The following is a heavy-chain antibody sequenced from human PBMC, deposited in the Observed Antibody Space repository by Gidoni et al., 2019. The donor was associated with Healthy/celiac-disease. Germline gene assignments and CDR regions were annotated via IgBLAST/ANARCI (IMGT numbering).Heavy chain of an antibody. CDR2: ISYDGSNK. D-gene: IGHD3-10*01. CDR1: GFTFRSYA. V-gene: IGHV3-30-3*01. Sequence: QVQLVESGGGVVQPGRSLRLSCAASGFTFRSYAMHWVRQAPGQGLEWVAVISYDGSNKYYADSVKGRFTISRDNSKNTLYLQMNSLRAEDTAVYYCARGYYGSGKRQGFDYWGQGTLVTVSS. J-gene: IGHJ4*02. CDR3: ARGYYGSGKRQGFDY.